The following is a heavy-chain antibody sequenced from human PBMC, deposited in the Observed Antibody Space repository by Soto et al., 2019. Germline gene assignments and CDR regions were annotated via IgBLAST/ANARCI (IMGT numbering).Heavy chain of an antibody. CDR1: GGSISSGGYY. V-gene: IGHV4-39*01. CDR2: IYHTGNA. Sequence: SETLSLTCTVSGGSISSGGYYWTWIRQPPGEGLEWIGSIYHTGNAYYNPSLKSRVTISVDTSKNQFSLKLTSVTAADAALCYCARDFFDSSDYTTNWFDPWGQGTLVTVSS. J-gene: IGHJ5*02. D-gene: IGHD3-22*01. CDR3: ARDFFDSSDYTTNWFDP.